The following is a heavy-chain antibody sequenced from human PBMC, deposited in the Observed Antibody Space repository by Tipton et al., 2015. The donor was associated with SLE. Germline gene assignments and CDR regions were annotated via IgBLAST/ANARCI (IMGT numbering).Heavy chain of an antibody. CDR1: GGSISSYY. CDR2: IYTNGST. CDR3: TGDGGVGATVW. D-gene: IGHD1-26*01. V-gene: IGHV4-4*07. J-gene: IGHJ4*02. Sequence: TLSLPCTVSGGSISSYYWSWLRQPAGKGLEWIGCIYTNGSTNYNPSLKSRVTMSVDTSKNQFSLKLSSVTAADTAVNYCTGDGGVGATVWWGQGTLVTVSS.